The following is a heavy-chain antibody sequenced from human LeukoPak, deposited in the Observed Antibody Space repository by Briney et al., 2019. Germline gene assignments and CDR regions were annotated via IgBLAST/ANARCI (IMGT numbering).Heavy chain of an antibody. CDR1: GFTVSSNY. CDR2: IYSGGST. V-gene: IGHV3-66*01. D-gene: IGHD2-2*02. CDR3: ASVYCSSTSCYTYFDY. J-gene: IGHJ4*02. Sequence: RGSLRLSCAASGFTVSSNYMSWVRQAPGKGLEWVSVIYSGGSTYYADSVKGRFTISRDNSKNTLYLQMNSLRAEDTAVYYCASVYCSSTSCYTYFDYWGQGTLVTVSS.